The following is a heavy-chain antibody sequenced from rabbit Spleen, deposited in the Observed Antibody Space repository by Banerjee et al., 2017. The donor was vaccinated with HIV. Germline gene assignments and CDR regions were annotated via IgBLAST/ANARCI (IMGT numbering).Heavy chain of an antibody. CDR2: IAGSSSGFT. CDR3: ARDLTDVIGWNFGW. J-gene: IGHJ4*01. CDR1: GVSFSDKDV. Sequence: QEQLVESGGGLVQPEGSLTLTCKASGVSFSDKDVMCWVRQAPGKGLEWISCIAGSSSGFTYSATWAKGRFTISKTSSTTVTLQVTSLTAADTATYFCARDLTDVIGWNFGWWGPGTLVTVS. D-gene: IGHD1-1*01. V-gene: IGHV1S45*01.